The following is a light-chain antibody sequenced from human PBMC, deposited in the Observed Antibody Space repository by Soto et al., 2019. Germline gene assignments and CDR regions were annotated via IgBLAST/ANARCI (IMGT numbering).Light chain of an antibody. Sequence: DNQMTQSPSTVSASVGERVTITCRASQGLSSWLAWYQQKSGKAPELLIFATSTLQSGVPSRFSGSGSGTEVTLTISSLQPEDFATYFCQHAGVFGPGTKVDV. V-gene: IGKV1-12*01. CDR2: ATS. CDR1: QGLSSW. CDR3: QHAGV. J-gene: IGKJ3*01.